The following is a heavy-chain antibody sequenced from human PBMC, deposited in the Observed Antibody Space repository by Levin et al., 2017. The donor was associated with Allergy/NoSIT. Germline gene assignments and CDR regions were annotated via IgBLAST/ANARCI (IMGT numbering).Heavy chain of an antibody. J-gene: IGHJ4*02. CDR3: ARGGSQGDVDY. CDR2: ISSNGGST. CDR1: GFTFSSYA. V-gene: IGHV3-64*01. D-gene: IGHD1-26*01. Sequence: LSLTCAASGFTFSSYAMHWVRQAPGKGLEYVSAISSNGGSTYYANSVKGRFTISRDNSKNTLYLQMGSLRAEDMAVYYCARGGSQGDVDYWGQGTLVTVSS.